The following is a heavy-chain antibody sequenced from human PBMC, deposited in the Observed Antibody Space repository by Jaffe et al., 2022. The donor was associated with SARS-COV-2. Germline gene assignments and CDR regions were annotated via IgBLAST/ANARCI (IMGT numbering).Heavy chain of an antibody. CDR3: ARPRGQSQSDAFDI. Sequence: QVQLQESGPGLVKPSETLSLTCTVSGGSISDYYWSWIRQPPGKGLEWVGDVYYSANSDYSPSRDSRVTISVDTSKNQFSLKLTSVTAADTAVYYCARPRGQSQSDAFDIWGQGTLVTVSS. CDR1: GGSISDYY. V-gene: IGHV4-59*01. CDR2: VYYSANS. D-gene: IGHD3-10*01. J-gene: IGHJ3*02.